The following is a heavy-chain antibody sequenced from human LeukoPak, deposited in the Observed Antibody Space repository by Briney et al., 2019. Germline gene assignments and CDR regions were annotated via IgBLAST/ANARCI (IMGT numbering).Heavy chain of an antibody. J-gene: IGHJ4*02. V-gene: IGHV3-53*05. Sequence: GGSLRLSCAASGFTVSSNYMSWVRQAPGKGLEWVSVIYSGGSTYYADSVKGRFTISRDNSKNTLYLQMNSLRAEDTAVYYCARALWCGFPTPGSGGPGPLVPAS. CDR3: ARALWCGFPTPGS. CDR1: GFTVSSNY. CDR2: IYSGGST. D-gene: IGHD3-10*01.